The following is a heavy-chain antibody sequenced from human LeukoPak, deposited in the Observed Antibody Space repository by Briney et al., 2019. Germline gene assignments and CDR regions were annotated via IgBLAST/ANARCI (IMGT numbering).Heavy chain of an antibody. J-gene: IGHJ4*02. D-gene: IGHD2-21*02. V-gene: IGHV4-39*01. CDR3: ARNPPFAYCGGDCYP. Sequence: SETLSLTCTVSGGSISSSSYYWGWIRPPPGKGLEWIGSIYYSGSTYYNPSLKSRVTISVDTSKNQFSLKLSSVTAADTAVYYCARNPPFAYCGGDCYPWGQGTLVTVSS. CDR2: IYYSGST. CDR1: GGSISSSSYY.